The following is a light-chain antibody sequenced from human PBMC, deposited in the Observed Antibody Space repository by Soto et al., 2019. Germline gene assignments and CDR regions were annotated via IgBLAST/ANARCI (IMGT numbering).Light chain of an antibody. CDR3: QLYGSSPRQT. CDR1: QSVSSSY. J-gene: IGKJ2*01. CDR2: GAS. Sequence: IMLTQSPGTLSLSPGERATLSCRASQSVSSSYLAWFQQKPGQAPRLLIYGASNRATGIPDRFSGSGSGTDLTLTISTLEPGELEVYYCQLYGSSPRQTFGQGTKLEIK. V-gene: IGKV3-20*01.